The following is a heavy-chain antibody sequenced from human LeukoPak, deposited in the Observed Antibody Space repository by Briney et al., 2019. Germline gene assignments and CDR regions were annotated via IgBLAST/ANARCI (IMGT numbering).Heavy chain of an antibody. D-gene: IGHD3-3*01. J-gene: IGHJ4*02. CDR2: IIPILGTA. CDR1: GGTFSSYA. V-gene: IGHV1-69*04. Sequence: ASVKVSCKASGGTFSSYAISWVRQAPGQGLEWMGRIIPILGTANYAQKFQGRVTITADKSTSTAYMELSSLRSEDTAVYYCARELHDFWSGYYPDYWGQGTLVTVSS. CDR3: ARELHDFWSGYYPDY.